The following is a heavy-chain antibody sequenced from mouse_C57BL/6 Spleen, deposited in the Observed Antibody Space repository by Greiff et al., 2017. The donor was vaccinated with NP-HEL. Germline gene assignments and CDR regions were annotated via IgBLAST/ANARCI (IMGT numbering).Heavy chain of an antibody. CDR2: IDPNSGGT. CDR3: AREGLLRVPDY. V-gene: IGHV1-72*01. J-gene: IGHJ2*01. CDR1: GYTFTSYW. Sequence: QVQLQQPGAELVKPGASVKLSCKASGYTFTSYWMHWVKQRPGRGLEWIGRIDPNSGGTKYNEKFKSKATLTVDKPSSTAYMQLSSLTSEESAVYYCAREGLLRVPDYWGQGTTLTVSS. D-gene: IGHD1-1*01.